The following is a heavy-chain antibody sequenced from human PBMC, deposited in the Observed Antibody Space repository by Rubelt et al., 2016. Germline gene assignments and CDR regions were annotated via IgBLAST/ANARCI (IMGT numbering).Heavy chain of an antibody. V-gene: IGHV4-34*01. J-gene: IGHJ5*02. D-gene: IGHD4-17*01. CDR3: ARGATTVTHFDP. CDR2: INHSGST. Sequence: QVQLQQWGAGLLKPSETLSLTCAVYGGSFSGYYWSWIRQPPGKGLEWIGEINHSGSTNYNPSLKSRVTISVDTSKNQFSLKLRSVTAADTAVYYCARGATTVTHFDPWGQGTLVTVSS. CDR1: GGSFSGYY.